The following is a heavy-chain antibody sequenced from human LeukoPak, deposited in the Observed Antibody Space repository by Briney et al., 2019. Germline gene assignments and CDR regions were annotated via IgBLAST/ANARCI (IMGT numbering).Heavy chain of an antibody. CDR3: AELGITMIGGV. CDR1: GFTFNDYY. Sequence: GGSLRLSCGASGFTFNDYYMTWIRQAPGKGLEWVSYISSSGSTIYYADSVKGRFTISRDNAKNSLYLQMNSLRAEDTAVYYCAELGITMIGGVWGKGTTVTISS. J-gene: IGHJ6*04. CDR2: ISSSGSTI. D-gene: IGHD3-10*02. V-gene: IGHV3-11*04.